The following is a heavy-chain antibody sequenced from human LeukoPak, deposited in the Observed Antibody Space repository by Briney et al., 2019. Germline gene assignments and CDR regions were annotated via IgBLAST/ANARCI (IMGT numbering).Heavy chain of an antibody. D-gene: IGHD6-13*01. CDR2: ISSSGTYI. V-gene: IGHV3-21*01. Sequence: GGSLILSCAASGFTFSSYSMNWVRQAPGKGLEWVSSISSSGTYIYYTDSVKGRFTISRDNAKNSLYLQMNSLRAEDTAVYYCARDALAAAGTGAGYWGQGTLVTVSS. CDR1: GFTFSSYS. J-gene: IGHJ4*02. CDR3: ARDALAAAGTGAGY.